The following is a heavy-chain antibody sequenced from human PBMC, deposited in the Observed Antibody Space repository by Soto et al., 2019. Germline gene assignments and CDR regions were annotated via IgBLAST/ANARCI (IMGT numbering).Heavy chain of an antibody. J-gene: IGHJ3*02. CDR1: GGFVSSGSYY. Sequence: QVQLQQWGAGLLKPSETLSLTCAVYGGFVSSGSYYWSWIRQPPGKGLEWIGEMSHSGGTHFNPSLKSRVTISVDTSKNQVSRKMSSVTAADTALYYCARVERGTATTVVDAFDIWGPGTMVTVSS. CDR3: ARVERGTATTVVDAFDI. CDR2: MSHSGGT. V-gene: IGHV4-34*01. D-gene: IGHD1-1*01.